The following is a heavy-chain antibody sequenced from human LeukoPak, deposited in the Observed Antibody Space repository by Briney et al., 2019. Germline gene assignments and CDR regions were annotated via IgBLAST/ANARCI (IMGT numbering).Heavy chain of an antibody. CDR3: ARERLSYYDSSGYYYVDY. CDR1: GFTFSSYA. V-gene: IGHV3-64*01. J-gene: IGHJ4*02. Sequence: GGSLRLSCAASGFTFSSYAMHWIRQAPGKGLEYVSAISSNGGSTYYANSVKGRFTISRDNSKDTLYLQMGSLRAEDMAVYYCARERLSYYDSSGYYYVDYWGQGTLVIVSS. D-gene: IGHD3-22*01. CDR2: ISSNGGST.